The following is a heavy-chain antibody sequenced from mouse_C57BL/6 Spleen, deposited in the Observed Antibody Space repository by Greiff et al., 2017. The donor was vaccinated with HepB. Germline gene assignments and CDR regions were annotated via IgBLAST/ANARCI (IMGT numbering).Heavy chain of an antibody. D-gene: IGHD2-2*01. Sequence: EVQLQQSGPELVKPGASVKISCKASGYTFTDYYMNWVKQSHGKSLEWIGDINPNNGGTSYNQKFKGKATLTVDKSSSTAYMELRSLTSEDSAVYYCARYYGYDAWFAYWGQGTLVTVSA. V-gene: IGHV1-26*01. CDR1: GYTFTDYY. CDR2: INPNNGGT. J-gene: IGHJ3*01. CDR3: ARYYGYDAWFAY.